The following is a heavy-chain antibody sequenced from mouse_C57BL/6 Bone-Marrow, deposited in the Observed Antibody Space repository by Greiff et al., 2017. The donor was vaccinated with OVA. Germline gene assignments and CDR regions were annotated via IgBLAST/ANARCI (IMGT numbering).Heavy chain of an antibody. CDR2: LYPGDGAT. D-gene: IGHD1-1*01. Sequence: VQLQQSGPELVKPGASVKISCKASGYAFSSSWMNWVKQRPGKGLEWIGRLYPGDGATNYNGKFKGKATLTADKSSSPAFLQLSSLTSEDSAVYGCARRGDYGSSSWFAYWGEETLVTVSA. J-gene: IGHJ3*01. CDR3: ARRGDYGSSSWFAY. V-gene: IGHV1-82*01. CDR1: GYAFSSSW.